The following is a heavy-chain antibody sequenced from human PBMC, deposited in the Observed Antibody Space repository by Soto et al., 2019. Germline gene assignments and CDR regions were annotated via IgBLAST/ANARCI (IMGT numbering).Heavy chain of an antibody. CDR1: GGSISSSSYY. CDR2: IYYSGST. V-gene: IGHV4-39*01. CDR3: ARHLGGGAHFDY. D-gene: IGHD2-21*01. Sequence: SETLSLTCTVSGGSISSSSYYWGWIRQPPGKGLEWIGSIYYSGSTYYNPSLKSRVTISVDTSKNQFSLKLSSVTAADTAVYYCARHLGGGAHFDYWGQGTLVTVSS. J-gene: IGHJ4*02.